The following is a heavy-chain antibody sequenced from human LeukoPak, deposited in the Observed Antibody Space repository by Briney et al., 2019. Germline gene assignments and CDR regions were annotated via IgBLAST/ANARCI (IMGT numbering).Heavy chain of an antibody. CDR1: GVSINIFY. V-gene: IGHV4-59*01. J-gene: IGHJ4*02. CDR3: ARDSVAGTFDY. Sequence: PSETLSLTRTVSGVSINIFYWIWIRQPPGKGLEWIGYIYYSRSTNYNPSLKTRVTISVDTSKNQFSLKLSSVTAADTAVYYCARDSVAGTFDYWGKGTLVTVSS. CDR2: IYYSRST. D-gene: IGHD6-19*01.